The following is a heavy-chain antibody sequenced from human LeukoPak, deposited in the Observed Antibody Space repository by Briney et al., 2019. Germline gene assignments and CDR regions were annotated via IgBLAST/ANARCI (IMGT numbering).Heavy chain of an antibody. Sequence: SETLSLTCTVSGYSISSGYYWGWIRQPPGKGLEWIGSIYYSGSTYYNPSLKSRVTISVDTSKNQFSLKLSSVTAADTAVYYCARTFHGYYDGSGYRYWGQGTLVTVSS. CDR2: IYYSGST. CDR3: ARTFHGYYDGSGYRY. D-gene: IGHD3-22*01. CDR1: GYSISSGYY. V-gene: IGHV4-38-2*02. J-gene: IGHJ4*02.